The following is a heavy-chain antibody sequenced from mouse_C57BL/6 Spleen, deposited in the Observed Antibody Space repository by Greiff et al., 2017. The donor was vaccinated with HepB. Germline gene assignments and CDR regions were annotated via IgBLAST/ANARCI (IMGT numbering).Heavy chain of an antibody. D-gene: IGHD1-1*01. J-gene: IGHJ1*03. CDR1: GYTFTSYW. Sequence: QVQLQQPGAELVMPGASVKLSCKASGYTFTSYWMHWVKQRPGQGLEWIGEIDPSDSYTNYNQKFKGKSTLTVDKSSSTAYMQLSSLPSEDSAVYYCARALRSSNFDVWGTGTTVTVSS. CDR3: ARALRSSNFDV. CDR2: IDPSDSYT. V-gene: IGHV1-69*01.